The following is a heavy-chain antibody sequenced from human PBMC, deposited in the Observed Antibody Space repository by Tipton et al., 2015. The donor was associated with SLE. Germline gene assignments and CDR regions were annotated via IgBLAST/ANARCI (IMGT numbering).Heavy chain of an antibody. CDR1: GGSISNYY. CDR2: VYSSGST. CDR3: ARAPSFMVRRFTVYHFDS. V-gene: IGHV4-4*08. D-gene: IGHD3-10*01. Sequence: TLSLTCPVSGGSISNYYWSWIRQTPGKGLGWIGYVYSSGSTNYNPSRKSRVIISADTSKSRFSLKVTSVTAADTAVYYCARAPSFMVRRFTVYHFDSWGQGTRVTVSS. J-gene: IGHJ4*02.